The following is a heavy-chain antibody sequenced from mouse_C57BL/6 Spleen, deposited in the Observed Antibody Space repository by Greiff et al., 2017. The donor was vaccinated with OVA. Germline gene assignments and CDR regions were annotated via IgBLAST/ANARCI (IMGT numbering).Heavy chain of an antibody. Sequence: QVQLQQSGAELMKPGASVKLSCKATGYTFTGYWIEWVKQRPGHGLEWIGEILPGSGSTNYNEKFKGKATFTAYTSSNTAYMQLSSLTTEDSAIYYCARGGYGSSYGGYFDYWGQGTTLTVSS. D-gene: IGHD1-1*01. CDR2: ILPGSGST. V-gene: IGHV1-9*01. CDR1: GYTFTGYW. J-gene: IGHJ2*01. CDR3: ARGGYGSSYGGYFDY.